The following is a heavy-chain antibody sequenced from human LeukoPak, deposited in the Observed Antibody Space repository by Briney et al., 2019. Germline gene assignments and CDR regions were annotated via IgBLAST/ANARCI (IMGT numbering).Heavy chain of an antibody. Sequence: SETLSLTWAVYGESFSGYYWTWVRQPPGKGLEWIGDINHSGSTTYNPSLKSRVIISVDTSKNLFSLNLTSVTAADTAVYYCARPWQRRYYMDVWGKGTTVAVSS. CDR1: GESFSGYY. CDR3: ARPWQRRYYMDV. V-gene: IGHV4-34*01. CDR2: INHSGST. J-gene: IGHJ6*03.